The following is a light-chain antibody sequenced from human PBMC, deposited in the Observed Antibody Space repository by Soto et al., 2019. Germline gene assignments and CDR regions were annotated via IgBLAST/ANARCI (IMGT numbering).Light chain of an antibody. CDR2: GAS. V-gene: IGKV3-20*01. CDR1: QSVSSSY. J-gene: IGKJ1*01. Sequence: EIVLTQSPGTLSLSPGERATLSCRTSQSVSSSYLAWYQQKPGQAPRLLIYGASSRATGIPDRFSGSGSGIDFTLTISRLELEDFAVYYCQQYGSSPQTFGQGTKVDI. CDR3: QQYGSSPQT.